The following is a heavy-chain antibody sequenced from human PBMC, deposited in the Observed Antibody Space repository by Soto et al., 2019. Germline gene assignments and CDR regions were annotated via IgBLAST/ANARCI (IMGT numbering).Heavy chain of an antibody. V-gene: IGHV1-69*01. Sequence: LEWMGGIIPIFGTANYAQKFQGRVTITADESTSTAYMELSSLRSEDTAVYYCASLLRFLEWFPPDYYGMDVWGQGTTVTVSS. J-gene: IGHJ6*02. CDR3: ASLLRFLEWFPPDYYGMDV. CDR2: IIPIFGTA. D-gene: IGHD3-3*01.